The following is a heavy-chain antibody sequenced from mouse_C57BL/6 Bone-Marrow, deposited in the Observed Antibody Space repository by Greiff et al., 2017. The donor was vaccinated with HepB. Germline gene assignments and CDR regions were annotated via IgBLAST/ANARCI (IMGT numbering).Heavy chain of an antibody. Sequence: VQLQQSGAELVRPGASVKLSCTASGFTIKDDYMHWVKQRPEQGLEWIGWIDPENGDTEYASKFQGKATITADTSSNTAYLQLSSLTSADSAVSCCTTGLGRDFDYWGQGTTLTVSS. CDR3: TTGLGRDFDY. CDR2: IDPENGDT. D-gene: IGHD3-3*01. CDR1: GFTIKDDY. V-gene: IGHV14-4*01. J-gene: IGHJ2*01.